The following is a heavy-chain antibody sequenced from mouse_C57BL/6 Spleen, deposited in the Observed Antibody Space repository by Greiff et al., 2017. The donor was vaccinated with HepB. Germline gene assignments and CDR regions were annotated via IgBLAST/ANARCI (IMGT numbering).Heavy chain of an antibody. Sequence: VQLQQPGAELVKPGASVKVSCKASGYTFTSYWMHWVKQRPGQGLEWIGRLHPSDSDTNYNQKFKGKATLTVDKSSSTAYMQLSSLTSEDSAVYYCAPSDSSGYRFAYWGQGTLVTVSA. V-gene: IGHV1-74*01. CDR1: GYTFTSYW. CDR3: APSDSSGYRFAY. CDR2: LHPSDSDT. J-gene: IGHJ3*01. D-gene: IGHD3-2*02.